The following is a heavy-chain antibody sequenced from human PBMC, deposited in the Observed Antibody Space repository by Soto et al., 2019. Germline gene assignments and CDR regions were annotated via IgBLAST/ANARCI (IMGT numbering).Heavy chain of an antibody. CDR3: AREGYCSSGSCALHSHDFFGMDL. J-gene: IGHJ6*02. CDR1: GYSFTRYG. CDR2: ISIYNENT. D-gene: IGHD2-15*01. Sequence: GASVKVSCKASGYSFTRYGISWVRQAPGQGLEWMGWISIYNENTNYAQKFQGRVTMTRDTFTSTVYMELRSLTSDDTALYYCAREGYCSSGSCALHSHDFFGMDLWGQGTAVTVSS. V-gene: IGHV1-18*01.